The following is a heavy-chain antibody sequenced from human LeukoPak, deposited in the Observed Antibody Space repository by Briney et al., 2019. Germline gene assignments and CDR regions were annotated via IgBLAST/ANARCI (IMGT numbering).Heavy chain of an antibody. Sequence: PGGSLRLSCAASGFTFSSHWVHWVRQAPGKGLVWVSRINSDGSSTSYADSVKGRFTISRDNAKNTLYLQMNSLRAEDTAVYYCARYSGSYYYFDYWGQGTLVTVSS. D-gene: IGHD1-26*01. J-gene: IGHJ4*02. CDR2: INSDGSST. V-gene: IGHV3-74*01. CDR1: GFTFSSHW. CDR3: ARYSGSYYYFDY.